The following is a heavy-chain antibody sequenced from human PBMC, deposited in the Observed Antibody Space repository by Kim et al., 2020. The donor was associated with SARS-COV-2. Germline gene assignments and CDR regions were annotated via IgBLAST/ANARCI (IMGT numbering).Heavy chain of an antibody. CDR1: GFTFTSYA. CDR2: IDITGGTT. D-gene: IGHD2-2*01. Sequence: GGSLRLSCEASGFTFTSYAMTWVRQAPGKGLEWVASIDITGGTTYYADPVKGRFTIFRDNSRDALIRHMNSLRAEDTAEYYCTKRTSGAWPFDYWGQGTLVTVST. J-gene: IGHJ4*02. V-gene: IGHV3-23*01. CDR3: TKRTSGAWPFDY.